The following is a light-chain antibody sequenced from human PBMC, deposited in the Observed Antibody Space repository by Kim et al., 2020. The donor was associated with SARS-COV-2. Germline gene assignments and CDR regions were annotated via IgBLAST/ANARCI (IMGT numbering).Light chain of an antibody. J-gene: IGLJ3*02. Sequence: QSVLTQPPSASGTPGQRVTISCSGSSSNIGSNYVYWYQQLPGTAPKVLIYRTSQRPSGVPDRFSASKSGTSASLAISGLRSEDEADYYCAAWVVSLSGPLVFGGGTQLTVL. CDR2: RTS. CDR1: SSNIGSNY. V-gene: IGLV1-47*01. CDR3: AAWVVSLSGPLV.